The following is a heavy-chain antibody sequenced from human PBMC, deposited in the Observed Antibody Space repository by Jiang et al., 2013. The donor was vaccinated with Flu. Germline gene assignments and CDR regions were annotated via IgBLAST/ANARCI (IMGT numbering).Heavy chain of an antibody. D-gene: IGHD3-9*01. CDR1: GFTFTNYE. V-gene: IGHV3-48*03. J-gene: IGHJ1*01. CDR3: ARGRGRAYIDF. CDR2: ISSRGTTI. Sequence: VQLVESGGDVVQPGESLRVSCEVSGFTFTNYEMNWVRQVPGKGLEWISYISSRGTTIYYADSVKGRFTVSRDNAKNSLYLQMDALRVDDTATYYCARGRGRAYIDFWGQGTLVAVSS.